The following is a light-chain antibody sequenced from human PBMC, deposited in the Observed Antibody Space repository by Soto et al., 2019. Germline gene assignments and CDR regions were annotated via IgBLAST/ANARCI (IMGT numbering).Light chain of an antibody. CDR2: EVS. Sequence: QSVLTQPPSASGSPGQSVTISCTGTSSDVGGYNYVSWYQQHPGKAPKLMIYEVSKRPSGVPDRFSGSKSGNTASLTVFGFQAEDEADYYCSSYAGSNNLRVFGTGTKVTVL. J-gene: IGLJ1*01. CDR1: SSDVGGYNY. CDR3: SSYAGSNNLRV. V-gene: IGLV2-8*01.